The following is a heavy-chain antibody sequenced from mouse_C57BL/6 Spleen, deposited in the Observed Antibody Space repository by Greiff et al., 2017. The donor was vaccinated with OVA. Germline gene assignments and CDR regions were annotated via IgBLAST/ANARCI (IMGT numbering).Heavy chain of an antibody. J-gene: IGHJ4*01. CDR3: APYDYDGVYAMDY. V-gene: IGHV14-3*01. CDR1: GFNIKNTY. D-gene: IGHD2-4*01. Sequence: EVKLVESVAELVRPGASVKLSCTASGFNIKNTYMHWVKQRPEQGLEWIGRIDPANGNTKYAPKFQGKATITADTSSNTAYLQLSSLTSEDTAIYYCAPYDYDGVYAMDYWGQGTSVTVSS. CDR2: IDPANGNT.